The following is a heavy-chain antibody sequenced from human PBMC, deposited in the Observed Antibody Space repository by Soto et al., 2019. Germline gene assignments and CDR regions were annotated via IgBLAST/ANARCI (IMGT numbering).Heavy chain of an antibody. D-gene: IGHD2-15*01. CDR2: INHSGST. Sequence: SETLSITCAVYGGSFSGYYWSWIRQPPGKGLEWIGEINHSGSTNYNPSLKSRVTISVDTSKNQFSLKLSSVTAADTAVYYCARGGIVVVVSATRKNAQYYFDYWGQGTLVTVFS. J-gene: IGHJ4*02. V-gene: IGHV4-34*01. CDR1: GGSFSGYY. CDR3: ARGGIVVVVSATRKNAQYYFDY.